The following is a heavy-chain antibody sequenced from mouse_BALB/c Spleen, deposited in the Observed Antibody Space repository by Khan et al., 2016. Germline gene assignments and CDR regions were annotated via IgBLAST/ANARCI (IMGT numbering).Heavy chain of an antibody. CDR3: AISYYESWFVY. Sequence: VQLQQSGAELVKPGASVKLSCTASGFNIKDTYMHWMIQRPEQGLEWIGRIDPANDNTKYDPKFQGKATITADTSSNTAYLQLSSLTSEDTAVSYCAISYYESWFVYWGQGTLVTVSA. V-gene: IGHV14-3*02. D-gene: IGHD2-10*01. J-gene: IGHJ3*01. CDR1: GFNIKDTY. CDR2: IDPANDNT.